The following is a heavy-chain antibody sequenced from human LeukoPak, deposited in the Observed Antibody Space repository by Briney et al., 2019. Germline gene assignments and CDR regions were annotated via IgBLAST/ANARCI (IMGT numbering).Heavy chain of an antibody. CDR3: AKLYSGARPPDS. CDR1: GYSIRINANN. V-gene: IGHV4-39*01. CDR2: IYYSGRT. J-gene: IGHJ5*01. Sequence: PAESLTLSCTASGYSIRINANNWLCIPQPPGQELEWIGSIYYSGRTYYNPSLKRRATISVDTSNTQFFLKISSVTDADAAYYFCAKLYSGARPPDSSGEGALVTVS. D-gene: IGHD3-10*01.